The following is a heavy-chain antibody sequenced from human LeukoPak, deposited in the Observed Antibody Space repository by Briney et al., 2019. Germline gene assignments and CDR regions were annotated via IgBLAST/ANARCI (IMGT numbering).Heavy chain of an antibody. Sequence: SGPTLVKPTQTLTLTCTFSGFSLSTSGVGVGWIRQPPGKALEWLALIYWDDDKRYSPSLKSRLTITKDTPKNQVVLTMTNMDPVDTATYYCAHSPPDIVLMVYAIGVNWFDPWGQGTLVTVSS. J-gene: IGHJ5*02. CDR2: IYWDDDK. CDR3: AHSPPDIVLMVYAIGVNWFDP. V-gene: IGHV2-5*02. D-gene: IGHD2-8*01. CDR1: GFSLSTSGVG.